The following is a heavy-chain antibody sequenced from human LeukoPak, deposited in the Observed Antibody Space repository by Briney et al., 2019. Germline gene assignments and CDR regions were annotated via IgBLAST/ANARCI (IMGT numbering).Heavy chain of an antibody. CDR3: AKGYSSSASSGRFGY. V-gene: IGHV3-23*01. J-gene: IGHJ4*02. CDR1: GFTVSSNY. CDR2: ISGSGGST. D-gene: IGHD6-13*01. Sequence: GGSLRPSCAASGFTVSSNYMSWVRQAPGKGLEWVSGISGSGGSTYYADFVDGRFTISRDNSKNTLYLQMNSLRAEDTAIYYCAKGYSSSASSGRFGYWGQGTLVTVSS.